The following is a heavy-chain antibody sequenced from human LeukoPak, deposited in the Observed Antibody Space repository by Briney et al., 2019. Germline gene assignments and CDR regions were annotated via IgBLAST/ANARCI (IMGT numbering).Heavy chain of an antibody. V-gene: IGHV5-51*01. CDR2: IHPEDSYS. Sequence: GASLKISCKASGYVFIRHWIGWVRQVPGKGLEWMGVIHPEDSYSRYNAAFQGQATLSVDESTSTAYLQLSSLKASDTAIYYCARQNHYYYYMDVWGRGTTVTVSS. J-gene: IGHJ6*03. CDR3: ARQNHYYYYMDV. CDR1: GYVFIRHW.